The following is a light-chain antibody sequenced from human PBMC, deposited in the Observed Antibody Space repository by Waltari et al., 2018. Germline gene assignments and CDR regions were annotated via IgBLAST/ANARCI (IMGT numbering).Light chain of an antibody. CDR1: ESFINTY. Sequence: IVLTQFPGTLSLSPGERATLSCRASESFINTYLAWYQQKPGQAPRLRIYAASTRAPGTPDRFSGSESGTDFTLTISRLEPEDVAVYFCQLYSSSLYTFGQGTKLEIK. J-gene: IGKJ2*01. CDR3: QLYSSSLYT. V-gene: IGKV3-20*01. CDR2: AAS.